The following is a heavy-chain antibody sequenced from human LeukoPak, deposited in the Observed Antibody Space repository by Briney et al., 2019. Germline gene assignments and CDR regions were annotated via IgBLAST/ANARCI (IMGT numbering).Heavy chain of an antibody. CDR2: ISAYSGNR. V-gene: IGHV1-18*01. D-gene: IGHD3-22*01. J-gene: IGHJ4*02. Sequence: ASVKVSCKASGYTFTNYGFSWVRQAPGQRLEWMGWISAYSGNRNYAQNFQGRVTMTTDTSTTTGYMEPTSLRSDDTAVYYCARYYYESSGYHDYWGQGTLVTVSS. CDR3: ARYYYESSGYHDY. CDR1: GYTFTNYG.